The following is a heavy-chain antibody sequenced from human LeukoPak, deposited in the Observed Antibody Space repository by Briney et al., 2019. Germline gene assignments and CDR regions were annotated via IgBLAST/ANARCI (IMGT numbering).Heavy chain of an antibody. CDR3: ARDKSYYDFWSGYQFDY. D-gene: IGHD3-3*01. Sequence: GGSLRLSCVASGFSIGPFWMTWVRQAPGKGLEWVANIRGDASRLYYVDSVKGRFTISRDNAKNSLYLQMSNLRAEDTSVYYCARDKSYYDFWSGYQFDYWGQGTLVTVSS. CDR1: GFSIGPFW. J-gene: IGHJ4*02. V-gene: IGHV3-7*01. CDR2: IRGDASRL.